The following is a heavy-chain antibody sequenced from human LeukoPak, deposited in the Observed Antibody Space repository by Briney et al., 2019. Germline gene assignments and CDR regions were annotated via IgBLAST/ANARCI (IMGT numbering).Heavy chain of an antibody. D-gene: IGHD2-15*01. J-gene: IGHJ4*02. CDR1: GYTFTGHY. CDR3: AREGVAATNDDKNFDY. Sequence: GASLKLSCNASGYTFTGHYMHWVRQSPGQGLELIICINPNSGGTNYAQKFQGRVTMTRDTSISTAYMELSSLRSEDTAVYYCAREGVAATNDDKNFDYWGQGTLGTVSS. CDR2: INPNSGGT. V-gene: IGHV1-2*02.